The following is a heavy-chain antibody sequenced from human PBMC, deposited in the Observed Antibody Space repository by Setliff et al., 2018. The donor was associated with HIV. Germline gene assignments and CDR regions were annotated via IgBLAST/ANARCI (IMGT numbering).Heavy chain of an antibody. CDR2: IYYSGST. CDR1: GGSISSGTYY. CDR3: ARQGQLGSE. D-gene: IGHD1-1*01. J-gene: IGHJ4*02. V-gene: IGHV4-39*01. Sequence: SETLSLTCTVSGGSISSGTYYWGWIRQPPGKGLEYIGTIYYSGSTYYKPSLKSRVTISVDTSKNQFSLKLSSVTAADTAVYYCARQGQLGSEWGQGTLVTVSS.